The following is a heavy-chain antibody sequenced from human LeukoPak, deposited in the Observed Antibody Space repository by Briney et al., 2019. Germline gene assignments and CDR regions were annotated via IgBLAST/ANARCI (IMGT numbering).Heavy chain of an antibody. Sequence: SETLSLTCAVYGGSFSGYYWSWIRQPPGKGLEWIGEINHSGSTNYNPSLKSRVTISVDTSKNQFSLKLSSVTAADTAVYYCARGGRWRLRFLDYWGQRTLVTVSS. V-gene: IGHV4-34*01. J-gene: IGHJ4*02. CDR1: GGSFSGYY. D-gene: IGHD5-12*01. CDR2: INHSGST. CDR3: ARGGRWRLRFLDY.